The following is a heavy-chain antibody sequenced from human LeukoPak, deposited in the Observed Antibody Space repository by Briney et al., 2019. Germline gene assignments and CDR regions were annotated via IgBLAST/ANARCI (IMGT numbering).Heavy chain of an antibody. CDR3: ARVGGAYNSFDY. J-gene: IGHJ4*02. D-gene: IGHD5-24*01. V-gene: IGHV1-46*01. CDR1: AYTFTIYY. Sequence: SGKVSCKPSAYTFTIYYMHCVRPAAGQLREWMGIINPSGGSTSYAQKFQGRVTMTRDMSTSTVYMELSSLRSEDTAVYYCARVGGAYNSFDYWGQGTLVTVSS. CDR2: INPSGGST.